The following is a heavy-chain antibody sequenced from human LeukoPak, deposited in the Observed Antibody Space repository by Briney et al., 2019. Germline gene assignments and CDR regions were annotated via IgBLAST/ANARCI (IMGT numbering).Heavy chain of an antibody. CDR2: IKSKTDGETT. CDR1: GYTFSYPW. V-gene: IGHV3-15*01. D-gene: IGHD2-2*01. CDR3: ATIPPGRYCSSLSCYWGH. J-gene: IGHJ4*02. Sequence: GGSLRLFCAASGYTFSYPWMSWVRQAPGKGLEWVGRIKSKTDGETTDYAAPVQGRFSISRDDSKNTLYLHMNSLKTEDTAVYFCATIPPGRYCSSLSCYWGHWGQGSRVTVSS.